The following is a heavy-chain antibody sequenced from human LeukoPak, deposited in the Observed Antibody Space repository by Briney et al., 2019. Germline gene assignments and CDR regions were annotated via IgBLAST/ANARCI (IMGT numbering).Heavy chain of an antibody. CDR1: GFTFGDYA. CDR2: IRSKAYGGTT. D-gene: IGHD6-13*01. V-gene: IGHV3-49*03. J-gene: IGHJ4*02. Sequence: PGRSLRLSCTASGFTFGDYAMSWFRQAPGKGLEWVGFIRSKAYGGTTEYAASVKGRFTISRDDSKSIAYLQMNSLKTEDTAVYYCTRDLGPTSNLIAAAGTRRTGGQGTLVTVSS. CDR3: TRDLGPTSNLIAAAGTRRT.